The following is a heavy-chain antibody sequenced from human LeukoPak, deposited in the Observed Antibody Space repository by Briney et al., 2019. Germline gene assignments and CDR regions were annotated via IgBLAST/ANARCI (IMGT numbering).Heavy chain of an antibody. CDR3: AKERSLEIAVAGTIFDY. CDR2: IYSGGDT. CDR1: GFTVSSNY. D-gene: IGHD6-19*01. J-gene: IGHJ4*02. Sequence: GGSLRLSCAASGFTVSSNYMGWVRQAPGKGLEWVSVIYSGGDTYYADSVKGRFTISRDNSKNMIYLEMSSLKAEDTAVYYCAKERSLEIAVAGTIFDYWGQGTLVTVSS. V-gene: IGHV3-66*01.